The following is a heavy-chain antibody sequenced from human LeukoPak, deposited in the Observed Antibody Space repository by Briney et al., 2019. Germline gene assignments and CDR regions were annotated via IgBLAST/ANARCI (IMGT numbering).Heavy chain of an antibody. V-gene: IGHV3-7*01. CDR3: ARDPYFLDY. J-gene: IGHJ4*02. D-gene: IGHD2/OR15-2a*01. CDR2: IKRDGSEK. Sequence: PGGSLRLSYASSGFTFSSYWMSWVRQAPGKGLEWVANIKRDGSEKYYVDSVKGRFTISRDNAKNSLYLQMNSLRAEDTAVYYCARDPYFLDYWGQGTLVTVSS. CDR1: GFTFSSYW.